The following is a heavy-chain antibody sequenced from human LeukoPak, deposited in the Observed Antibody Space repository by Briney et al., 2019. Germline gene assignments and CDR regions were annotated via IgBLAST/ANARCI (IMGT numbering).Heavy chain of an antibody. Sequence: SETLSLTCTVSGGSFSGFFWSWIRQPPGKGLEWIGYIFDTGSTSYNPSLKGRVSISLDTSKSQFFLKLGSVTAADTAVYYCARTNAFDIRGQGTLVTVAS. V-gene: IGHV4-59*01. CDR2: IFDTGST. CDR3: ARTNAFDI. CDR1: GGSFSGFF. J-gene: IGHJ3*02.